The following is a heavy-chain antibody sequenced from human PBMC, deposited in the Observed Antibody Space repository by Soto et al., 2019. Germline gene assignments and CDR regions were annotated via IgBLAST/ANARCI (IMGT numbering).Heavy chain of an antibody. CDR3: AHRRDGYTCFGY. Sequence: QITLKESGPTLVKPTQTLTLTCAFSGFSLSTSGVGVGWIRQPPGKALEWLALIYWDDDKRYSPSLKSRLTITKDTSKSQVVLVMTNMDPVDTATYYCAHRRDGYTCFGYWGQGTLVTVSS. CDR1: GFSLSTSGVG. V-gene: IGHV2-5*02. D-gene: IGHD2-21*01. J-gene: IGHJ4*02. CDR2: IYWDDDK.